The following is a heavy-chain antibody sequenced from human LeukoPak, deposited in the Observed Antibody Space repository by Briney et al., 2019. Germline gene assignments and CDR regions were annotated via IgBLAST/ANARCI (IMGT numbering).Heavy chain of an antibody. J-gene: IGHJ4*02. CDR1: GGPISSYY. CDR3: ARGEAIDY. CDR2: IYASGST. V-gene: IGHV4-4*07. Sequence: SETLSLTCTVAGGPISSYYWCWIRPPAGKGLEWIGRIYASGSTNYNPSLKSRVTMSVDTSKNQISLKLNSVTAADTAVYYCARGEAIDYWGQGTLVTVSS. D-gene: IGHD1-26*01.